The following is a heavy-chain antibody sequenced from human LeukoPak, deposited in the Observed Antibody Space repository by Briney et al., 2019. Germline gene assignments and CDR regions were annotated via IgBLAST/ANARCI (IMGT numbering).Heavy chain of an antibody. D-gene: IGHD3-22*01. V-gene: IGHV4-39*07. CDR3: ARNYYDGSGYFY. J-gene: IGHJ4*02. CDR1: GGSISSRPYH. CDR2: LYYSGST. Sequence: SETLSLTCTVSGGSISSRPYHWGWIRQSPGKGLECIGSLYYSGSTNYNTSLKSRVTISVDTSKNQFSLKVTSVTAADTAVYYCARNYYDGSGYFYWGQGTLVTVSS.